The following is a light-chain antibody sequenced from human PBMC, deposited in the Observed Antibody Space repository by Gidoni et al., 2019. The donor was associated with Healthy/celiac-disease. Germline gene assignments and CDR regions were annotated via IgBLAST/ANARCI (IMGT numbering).Light chain of an antibody. J-gene: IGLJ1*01. Sequence: QSALTQPASVSGSPGQSITISCTGTSSDIGGYNFVSWYEQHPGEAPKLMIYDVSNRPSGVSDRFSGSKSGNTASLTISGLQAEDEADYYCSSYTSSNSHVFGTGTTVTVL. CDR1: SSDIGGYNF. CDR2: DVS. V-gene: IGLV2-14*03. CDR3: SSYTSSNSHV.